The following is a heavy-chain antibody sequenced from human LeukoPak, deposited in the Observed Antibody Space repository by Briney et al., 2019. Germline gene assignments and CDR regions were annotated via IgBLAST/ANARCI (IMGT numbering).Heavy chain of an antibody. CDR2: ISYDGSNK. V-gene: IGHV3-30-3*01. D-gene: IGHD3-10*01. J-gene: IGHJ4*02. CDR3: ARVGSSSSLFDY. Sequence: GGSLRLSCAASGFTFSSYAMHWVRQAPGKGLEWVAVISYDGSNKYYADSVKGRFTISRDNSKNTLYLQMNSLRAEDTAVYYCARVGSSSSLFDYWGQGTLVTVSS. CDR1: GFTFSSYA.